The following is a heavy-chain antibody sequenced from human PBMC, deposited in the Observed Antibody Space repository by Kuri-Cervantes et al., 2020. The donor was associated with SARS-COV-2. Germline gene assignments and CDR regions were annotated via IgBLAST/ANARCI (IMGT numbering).Heavy chain of an antibody. J-gene: IGHJ4*02. CDR1: GGSISSGSYY. CDR2: IYTSGST. D-gene: IGHD3-16*02. V-gene: IGHV4-61*02. CDR3: ASSRASMITFGGVIDNFDY. Sequence: SETLSLTCTVSGGSISSGSYYWSWIWQPAGKGLEWIGRIYTSGSTSYNPSLKSRVTISVDTSKNQFSLKLSSVTAADTAVYYCASSRASMITFGGVIDNFDYWGQGTLVTVSS.